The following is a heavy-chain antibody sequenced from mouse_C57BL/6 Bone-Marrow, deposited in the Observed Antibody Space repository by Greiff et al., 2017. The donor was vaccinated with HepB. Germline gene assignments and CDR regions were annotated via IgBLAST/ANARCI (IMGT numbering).Heavy chain of an antibody. CDR1: GFNIKDSY. CDR2: IDPEDGET. CDR3: ARYGY. V-gene: IGHV14-2*01. J-gene: IGHJ2*01. D-gene: IGHD1-1*01. Sequence: EVQLQESGAELVKPGASVKWSSPASGFNIKDSYMHWVKRRTEQGLEWIGRIDPEDGETKYAPKFQGKATITADTSSNTAYLQLSSLTSEDTAVYYCARYGYWGQGTTLTVSS.